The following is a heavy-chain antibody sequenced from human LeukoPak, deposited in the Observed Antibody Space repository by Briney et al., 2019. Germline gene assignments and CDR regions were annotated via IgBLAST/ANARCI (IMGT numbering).Heavy chain of an antibody. V-gene: IGHV5-51*01. CDR3: ARGDHCSGGSCYSPWFDP. J-gene: IGHJ5*02. CDR1: GNRFTSYW. Sequence: GESLKIFCKGFGNRFTSYWIGWVRQMPGKGLEWMGIIYPGDSDTRYSPSFQGQVTISADKSISTAYLQWSSLKASDTAMYYCARGDHCSGGSCYSPWFDPWGQGTQVTVSS. D-gene: IGHD2-15*01. CDR2: IYPGDSDT.